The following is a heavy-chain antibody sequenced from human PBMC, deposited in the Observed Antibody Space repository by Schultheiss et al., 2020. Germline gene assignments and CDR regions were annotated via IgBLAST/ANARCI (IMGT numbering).Heavy chain of an antibody. CDR1: GGSISSYY. J-gene: IGHJ3*02. D-gene: IGHD2-15*01. Sequence: TLSLTCTVSGGSISSYYWSWIRQPPGKGLEWIGYIYYSGSTNYNPSLKSRVTISVDTSKNQFSLKLSSVTAADTAVYYCARENRRWSRKNDAFDIWGQGTMVTVSS. CDR3: ARENRRWSRKNDAFDI. V-gene: IGHV4-59*01. CDR2: IYYSGST.